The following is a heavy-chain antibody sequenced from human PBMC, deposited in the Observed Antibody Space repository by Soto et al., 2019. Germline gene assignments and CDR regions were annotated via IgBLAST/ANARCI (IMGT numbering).Heavy chain of an antibody. CDR3: TSRDPGTSVDY. CDR2: IYRTGST. Sequence: PSETLSLTCAVSGGSFTSNNWWTWVRQPPGQGLEWIGEIYRTGSTNYNPSLKSRVTIALGKSEKRISLKVTSLTAADTAVYYCTSRDPGTSVDYWGQGTLVTVSS. V-gene: IGHV4-4*02. J-gene: IGHJ4*02. D-gene: IGHD1-7*01. CDR1: GGSFTSNNW.